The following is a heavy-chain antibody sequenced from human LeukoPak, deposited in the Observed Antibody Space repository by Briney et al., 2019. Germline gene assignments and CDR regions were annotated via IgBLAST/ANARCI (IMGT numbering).Heavy chain of an antibody. V-gene: IGHV1-18*01. Sequence: ASVKVSCEASGYTFTSYGISWVRQAPGQGLEWMGWISAYNGNTNYAQKLQGRVTMTTDTSTSTAYMELRSLRSDDTAVYYCARESGGIAVAGTGNWFDPWGQGTLVTVSS. D-gene: IGHD6-19*01. CDR3: ARESGGIAVAGTGNWFDP. CDR2: ISAYNGNT. CDR1: GYTFTSYG. J-gene: IGHJ5*02.